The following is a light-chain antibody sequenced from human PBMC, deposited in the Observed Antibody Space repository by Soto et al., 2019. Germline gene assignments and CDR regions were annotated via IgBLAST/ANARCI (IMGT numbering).Light chain of an antibody. CDR2: AAS. CDR3: QKYNSAPT. Sequence: DIQMTQSPSSLSASIGDRVTISCRANQGIANYLAWYQQEPGKVPKLLIYAASTLQSGVPSRFSGSGSGTDFTLTISILQPEDVATYYCQKYNSAPTFGQGTRLEIK. CDR1: QGIANY. J-gene: IGKJ5*01. V-gene: IGKV1-27*01.